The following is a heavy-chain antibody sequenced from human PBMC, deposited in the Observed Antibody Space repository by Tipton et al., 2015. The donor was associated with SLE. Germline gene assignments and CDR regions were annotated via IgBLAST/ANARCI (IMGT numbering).Heavy chain of an antibody. V-gene: IGHV4-31*03. CDR1: CASLSTGDDY. D-gene: IGHD2-2*01. J-gene: IGHJ5*02. CDR2: IYYGGGT. CDR3: ARSTDQNWFDT. Sequence: TLSLTCTVSCASLSTGDDYWSWIRQPPGKGLEWIGNIYYGGGTYYNPSLESRVTISLDTSKNQFSLKLNTVTAAATAVYYCARSTDQNWFDTWGQGTLVAVSS.